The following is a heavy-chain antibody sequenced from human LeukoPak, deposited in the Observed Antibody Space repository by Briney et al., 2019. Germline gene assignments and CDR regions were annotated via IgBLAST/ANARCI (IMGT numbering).Heavy chain of an antibody. D-gene: IGHD1-26*01. CDR2: ISSSSSYI. Sequence: GGSLRLSCAASGFTFSSYSMNWVRQAPGKGLEWVSSISSSSSYIYYADSVKGRFTISRDNAKNSLYLQMNGLRAEDTAVYYCARGLWELLPFDYWGQGTLVTVSS. CDR3: ARGLWELLPFDY. J-gene: IGHJ4*02. V-gene: IGHV3-21*01. CDR1: GFTFSSYS.